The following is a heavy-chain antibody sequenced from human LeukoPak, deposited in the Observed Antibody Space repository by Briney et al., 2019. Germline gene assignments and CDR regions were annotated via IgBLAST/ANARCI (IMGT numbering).Heavy chain of an antibody. Sequence: PGGSLRLSCAASGFTFRSYAMHWIRQPPGKGLEWIGEINHSGSTNYNPSLKSRVTISVDTSKNQFSLRLSSVTAADTAVYYCARLTLTGSLNWGQGTLVTVSS. J-gene: IGHJ4*02. CDR1: GFTFRSYA. D-gene: IGHD7-27*01. CDR3: ARLTLTGSLN. V-gene: IGHV4-34*01. CDR2: INHSGST.